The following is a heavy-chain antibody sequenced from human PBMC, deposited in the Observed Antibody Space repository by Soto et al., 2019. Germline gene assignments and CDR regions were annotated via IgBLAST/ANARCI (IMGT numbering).Heavy chain of an antibody. CDR2: INPDNGNT. Sequence: QVQLVQSGAEVKKPGASVKVSCKASGYTFTRSGISWVRQAPGQGLEWLGWINPDNGNTNYAQHRQGRVSLTTATSTSTAYMDRRSLRSDNTAVYYCARDQGITTFGVYSMYYYGMDVWGQGTTVTVSS. CDR1: GYTFTRSG. J-gene: IGHJ6*02. D-gene: IGHD3-3*01. V-gene: IGHV1-18*01. CDR3: ARDQGITTFGVYSMYYYGMDV.